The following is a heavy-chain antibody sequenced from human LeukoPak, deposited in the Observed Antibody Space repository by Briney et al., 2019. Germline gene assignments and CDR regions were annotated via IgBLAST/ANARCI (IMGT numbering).Heavy chain of an antibody. Sequence: GGSLRLSCAASGFTVSSNYMSWVRQAPGKGLEWVSVIYSGGSTYYADSVKGRFTISRDNSKSTLYLQMNSLRAEDTAVYYCARIGPEMVGYFDYWGQGTLVTVSS. D-gene: IGHD5-24*01. CDR2: IYSGGST. V-gene: IGHV3-53*01. J-gene: IGHJ4*02. CDR3: ARIGPEMVGYFDY. CDR1: GFTVSSNY.